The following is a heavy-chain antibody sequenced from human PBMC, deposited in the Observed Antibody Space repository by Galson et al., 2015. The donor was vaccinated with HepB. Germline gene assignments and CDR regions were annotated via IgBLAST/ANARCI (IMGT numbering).Heavy chain of an antibody. CDR3: ASWRAVAGTSFDY. CDR2: IIPIFGTA. D-gene: IGHD6-19*01. CDR1: GGTFSSYA. V-gene: IGHV1-69*06. Sequence: SVKVSCKASGGTFSSYAISWVRQAPGQGLEWMGGIIPIFGTANYAQKFQGRVTITADKSTSTAYMELSSLRSEDTAVYYCASWRAVAGTSFDYWGQGTLVTVSS. J-gene: IGHJ4*02.